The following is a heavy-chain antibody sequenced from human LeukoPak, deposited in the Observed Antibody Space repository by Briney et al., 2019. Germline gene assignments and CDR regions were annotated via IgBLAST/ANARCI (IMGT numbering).Heavy chain of an antibody. Sequence: GGSLRLSCATSGFTSSSYAMSWVRQAPGKGLEWVSGISGSGGRTYYADSVKGRFSISRDNSKNTLYLQVNGLRTEDTAVYYCAKDRLLNCRGDCYIFDYWGQGTVVTVSS. D-gene: IGHD2-21*02. V-gene: IGHV3-23*01. CDR1: GFTSSSYA. J-gene: IGHJ4*02. CDR3: AKDRLLNCRGDCYIFDY. CDR2: ISGSGGRT.